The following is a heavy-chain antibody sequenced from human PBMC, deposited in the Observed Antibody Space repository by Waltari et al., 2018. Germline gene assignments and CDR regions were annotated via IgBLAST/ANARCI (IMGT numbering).Heavy chain of an antibody. V-gene: IGHV4-4*02. Sequence: QLQLQESGPGLVKPSGTLSLTCAVSGDSMSSNYLWGWVRQPPGKGLEWIGQVRNSGRTNYNPSFASRVTVSLDTYNNQFSLEVTSATAADTAIYYCARDRGRGLYLDSWGPGTLVTVS. D-gene: IGHD2-15*01. CDR1: GDSMSSNYL. CDR2: VRNSGRT. J-gene: IGHJ4*02. CDR3: ARDRGRGLYLDS.